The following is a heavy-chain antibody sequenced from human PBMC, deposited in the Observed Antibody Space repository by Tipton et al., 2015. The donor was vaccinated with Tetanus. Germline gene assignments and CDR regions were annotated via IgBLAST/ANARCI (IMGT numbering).Heavy chain of an antibody. CDR2: INPYSGVT. V-gene: IGHV1-2*04. CDR3: ARTFAGGHADY. D-gene: IGHD5-12*01. Sequence: QSGPEVKKPGASVRLSCKASQYSFTDYYIQWVRQAPGQGLEWIGWINPYSGVTEFAQKFQAWVTLTRDTSISTAYMELSRLRSDDTAVYYCARTFAGGHADYWGQGTLVTVSS. CDR1: QYSFTDYY. J-gene: IGHJ4*02.